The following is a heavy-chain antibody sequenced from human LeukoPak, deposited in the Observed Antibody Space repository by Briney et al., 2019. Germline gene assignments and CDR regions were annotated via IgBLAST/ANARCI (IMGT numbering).Heavy chain of an antibody. CDR3: ARARYCSGGSCLGYFDY. D-gene: IGHD2-15*01. CDR2: IYYSGST. CDR1: GGSISSYY. V-gene: IGHV4-59*12. J-gene: IGHJ4*02. Sequence: SETLSLTCTVSGGSISSYYWSWIRQPPGKGLEWIGYIYYSGSTNYNPSLKSRVTISVDTSKNQFSLKLSSVTAADTAVYYCARARYCSGGSCLGYFDYWGQGTLVTVSS.